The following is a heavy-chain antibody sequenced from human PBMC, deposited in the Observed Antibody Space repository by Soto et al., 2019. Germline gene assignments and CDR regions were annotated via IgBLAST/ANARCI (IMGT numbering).Heavy chain of an antibody. CDR2: IYYSGST. CDR1: GGSISSYY. J-gene: IGHJ4*03. V-gene: IGHV4-59*01. CDR3: ARDKNGYGFFDS. Sequence: PSETLSLTCTVSGGSISSYYWTWIRQPPGKGLEWIGYIYYSGSTNYNPSLKSRVTISVDTSKNQFSLKLNSVTAADTALYYCARDKNGYGFFDSWGQGTLVTVSS. D-gene: IGHD5-12*01.